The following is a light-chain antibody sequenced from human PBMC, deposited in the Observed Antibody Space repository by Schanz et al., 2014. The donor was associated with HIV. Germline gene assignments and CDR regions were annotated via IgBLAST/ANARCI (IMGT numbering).Light chain of an antibody. J-gene: IGLJ2*01. Sequence: QSVLTQPPSVSGAPGQRVTISCTGSRSNIGAGYDVHWYQHLPGTAPKLLIYGNTNRPSGVPDRFSGSKSGTSASLAISGLRSEDEADYYCAAWDDSLSGVVFGGGTKLTVL. CDR2: GNT. V-gene: IGLV1-40*01. CDR3: AAWDDSLSGVV. CDR1: RSNIGAGYD.